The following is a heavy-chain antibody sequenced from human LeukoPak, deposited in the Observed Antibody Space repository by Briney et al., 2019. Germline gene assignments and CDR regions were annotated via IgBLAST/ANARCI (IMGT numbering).Heavy chain of an antibody. CDR3: ARGWLAETTVVTPYNY. V-gene: IGHV1/OR15-1*04. J-gene: IGHJ4*02. Sequence: ASVKVSCTASGYIFTDYYMHWVRQAPGQELGWMGRINPNSGGTNYAQKFQGRVTMTRDTSISTAYMELSSLRSEDTAVYYCARGWLAETTVVTPYNYWGQGTLVTVSS. CDR1: GYIFTDYY. D-gene: IGHD4-23*01. CDR2: INPNSGGT.